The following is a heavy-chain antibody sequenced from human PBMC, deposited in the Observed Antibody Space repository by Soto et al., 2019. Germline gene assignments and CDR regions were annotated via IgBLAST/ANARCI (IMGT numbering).Heavy chain of an antibody. CDR3: ARFVVVTPDFEFGAVTFFDY. V-gene: IGHV1-69*13. Sequence: SVKVSCKASGGTLSSYAISWVRQAPGQGLEWMGGIIPIFGTANYAQKFQGRVTITADESTSTAYMELSSLRSEDTAVYYCARFVVVTPDFEFGAVTFFDYCGQRTVVTVSS. CDR2: IIPIFGTA. CDR1: GGTLSSYA. D-gene: IGHD2-21*02. J-gene: IGHJ4*02.